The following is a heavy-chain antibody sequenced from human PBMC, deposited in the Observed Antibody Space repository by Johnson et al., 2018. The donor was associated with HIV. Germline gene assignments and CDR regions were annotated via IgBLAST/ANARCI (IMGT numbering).Heavy chain of an antibody. D-gene: IGHD7-27*01. J-gene: IGHJ3*02. Sequence: QVQLVESGGGVVQPGRSLRLSCAASDFTFTTNAIHWVRQAPGNGLEWVAVISYDGTNTYYADSVKGRFTISRDNSRNTVFLQMIILRPKDTAMYYCARESALTGDSLGFDIWGQGTMVTVSS. CDR2: ISYDGTNT. V-gene: IGHV3-30*04. CDR3: ARESALTGDSLGFDI. CDR1: DFTFTTNA.